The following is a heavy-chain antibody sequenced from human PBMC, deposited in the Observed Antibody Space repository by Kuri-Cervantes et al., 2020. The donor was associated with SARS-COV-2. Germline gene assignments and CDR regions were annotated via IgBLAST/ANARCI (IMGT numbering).Heavy chain of an antibody. J-gene: IGHJ4*02. D-gene: IGHD3-16*02. CDR2: INWNGGST. Sequence: GSFRRLSCAASGFTFADYGMSWVRQAPGKGLEWVSGINWNGGSTGYADSVKGRFTISRDNAKNSLYLQMNSLRDEDKAVYYCASNPGYDYIWGSYRFFDYWGQGALVTVSS. CDR3: ASNPGYDYIWGSYRFFDY. V-gene: IGHV3-20*04. CDR1: GFTFADYG.